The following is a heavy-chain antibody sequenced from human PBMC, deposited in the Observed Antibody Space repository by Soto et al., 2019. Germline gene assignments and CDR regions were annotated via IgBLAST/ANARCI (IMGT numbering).Heavy chain of an antibody. D-gene: IGHD2-2*01. CDR1: GFTFSSYG. Sequence: QVQLVESGGGVVQPGRSLRLSCAASGFTFSSYGMHWVRQAPGKGLEWVAVIWYDGSNKYYADSVKGRFTISRDNSKNTRYLQMNSLRAEDTAVYYCARGCSSTSCYVGLDYYYYYGMDVWGQGTTVTVSS. V-gene: IGHV3-33*01. CDR3: ARGCSSTSCYVGLDYYYYYGMDV. CDR2: IWYDGSNK. J-gene: IGHJ6*02.